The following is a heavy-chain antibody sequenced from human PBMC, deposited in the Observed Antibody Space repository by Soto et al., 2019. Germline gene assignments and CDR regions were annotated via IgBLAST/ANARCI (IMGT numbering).Heavy chain of an antibody. D-gene: IGHD3-3*01. Sequence: QVQLVQSGAAVKKPGASVKGSCKASGYTFTSYYMHWVRQAPGQGLEWMGIINPSGGSTSYAQKFQGRGTMTRDTSTSTVYMELSSLRSEDTAVYYCARDPMAYDFWSGYRYNWFDPWGQGTLVTVSS. V-gene: IGHV1-46*03. CDR2: INPSGGST. J-gene: IGHJ5*02. CDR3: ARDPMAYDFWSGYRYNWFDP. CDR1: GYTFTSYY.